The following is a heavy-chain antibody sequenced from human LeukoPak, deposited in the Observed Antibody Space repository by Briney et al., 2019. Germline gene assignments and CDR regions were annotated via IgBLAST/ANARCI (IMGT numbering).Heavy chain of an antibody. V-gene: IGHV1-24*01. CDR3: ATLVEMATTPTSQH. D-gene: IGHD5-24*01. J-gene: IGHJ1*01. Sequence: GASVKVSCKVSGYTLTELSMHWVRQAPGKGLEWMGGFDPEDGETIYAQKFQGRVTMTEDTSTDTAYMELSSLRSEDTAVYYCATLVEMATTPTSQHWGQGTLVTVSS. CDR1: GYTLTELS. CDR2: FDPEDGET.